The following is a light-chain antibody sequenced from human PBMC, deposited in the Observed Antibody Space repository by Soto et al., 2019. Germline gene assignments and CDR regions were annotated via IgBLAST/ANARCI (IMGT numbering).Light chain of an antibody. J-gene: IGKJ2*01. CDR1: HSINSH. CDR3: QQSYSTPFT. CDR2: GTS. V-gene: IGKV1-39*01. Sequence: DIQLTQSPSSLSASEGDTVTITCRASHSINSHLNWYQQKSGEAPKFLIYGTSDLHTGVPSRFSRSGSGTDFTLTISSLQPEDCAIYYWQQSYSTPFTFGQGTKMEIK.